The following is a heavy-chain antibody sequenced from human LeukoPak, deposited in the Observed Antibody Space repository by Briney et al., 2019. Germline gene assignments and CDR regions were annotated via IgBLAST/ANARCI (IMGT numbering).Heavy chain of an antibody. CDR2: INSRRGII. V-gene: IGHV3-48*01. Sequence: GVSLRLSCAACGFTFSNYAMNWVRQAPGKGLEGVSYINSRRGIIRYADSVKGRFTISRDNAKKSLHLQMNSLRAEDTAVYYCARDARDYGDYDYWGQGTLVTVSS. CDR3: ARDARDYGDYDY. D-gene: IGHD4-17*01. CDR1: GFTFSNYA. J-gene: IGHJ4*02.